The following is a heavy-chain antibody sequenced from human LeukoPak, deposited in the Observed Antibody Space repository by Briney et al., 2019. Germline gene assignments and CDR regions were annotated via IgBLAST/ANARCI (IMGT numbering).Heavy chain of an antibody. V-gene: IGHV4-59*01. D-gene: IGHD3-16*01. Sequence: SETLSLTCTVSGGSISSYYWSWIRQPPGKGLEWIGYIYYSGSTNYNPSLKSRVTISVDTSKNQFSLKLSSVTAADTAVYYCARAAGGSRSRAFDIWGQGTMVTVSS. CDR2: IYYSGST. CDR3: ARAAGGSRSRAFDI. J-gene: IGHJ3*02. CDR1: GGSISSYY.